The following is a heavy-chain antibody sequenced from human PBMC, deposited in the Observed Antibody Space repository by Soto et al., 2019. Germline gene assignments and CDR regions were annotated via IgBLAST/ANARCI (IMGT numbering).Heavy chain of an antibody. D-gene: IGHD1-1*01. J-gene: IGHJ4*02. CDR1: GFTFDDHA. CDR3: AKDIKWNLPAGYLDN. CDR2: ISWNSGYI. V-gene: IGHV3-9*01. Sequence: PGVSLRLSCTASGFTFDDHAMHWVRQAPGKGLEWVSGISWNSGYIGYADSVKGRFTISRDNAKNSVHLQMNSLRAEDTAFYYCAKDIKWNLPAGYLDNWGQGTRVTVSS.